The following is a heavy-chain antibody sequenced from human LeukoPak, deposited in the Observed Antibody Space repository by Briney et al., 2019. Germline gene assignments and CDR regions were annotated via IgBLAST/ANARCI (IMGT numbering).Heavy chain of an antibody. CDR3: AKGRSYYDSSGYHYYFDY. J-gene: IGHJ4*02. V-gene: IGHV4-34*01. CDR2: INHSGST. CDR1: GGSFSGYY. D-gene: IGHD3-22*01. Sequence: SETLSLTCAVYGGSFSGYYWSWIRQPPGKGLEWIGEINHSGSTNYNPSLKSRVTISVDTSKNQFSLKLSSVTAADTAVYYCAKGRSYYDSSGYHYYFDYWGQGTLVTVSS.